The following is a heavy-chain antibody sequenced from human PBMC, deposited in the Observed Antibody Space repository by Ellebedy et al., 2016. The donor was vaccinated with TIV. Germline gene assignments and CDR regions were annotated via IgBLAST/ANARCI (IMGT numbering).Heavy chain of an antibody. D-gene: IGHD3-3*01. Sequence: AASVQVSCKASGYTFSAYEIHWVRQVPGQGPEWMGWINPTGGGSNFAQRFRGWVTMTRDTSINTVYMELRRVKADDTAVYYCARGMYYGTNVSDVWGQGTMVSVSS. V-gene: IGHV1-2*04. CDR1: GYTFSAYE. CDR2: INPTGGGS. J-gene: IGHJ3*01. CDR3: ARGMYYGTNVSDV.